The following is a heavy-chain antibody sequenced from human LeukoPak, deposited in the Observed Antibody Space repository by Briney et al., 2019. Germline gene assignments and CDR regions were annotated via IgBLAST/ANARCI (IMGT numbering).Heavy chain of an antibody. CDR3: ARSATMKSTEYLQH. CDR1: GFTFSSYS. CDR2: ISSSSSYI. V-gene: IGHV3-21*01. D-gene: IGHD1-26*01. J-gene: IGHJ1*01. Sequence: KPGGSLRLSCAASGFTFSSYSMNWVRQAPGKGLEWVSSISSSSSYIYYADSVKGRFTISRDNAKNSLYLQMNSLRAEDTAVYYCARSATMKSTEYLQHWGQGTLVTVSS.